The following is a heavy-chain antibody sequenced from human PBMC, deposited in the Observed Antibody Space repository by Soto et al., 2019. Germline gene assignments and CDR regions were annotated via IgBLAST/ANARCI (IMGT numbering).Heavy chain of an antibody. CDR1: GFSLSTSGVG. V-gene: IGHV2-5*02. CDR2: IYWDDDK. Sequence: SGPTLVNPTQTLTLTCTFSGFSLSTSGVGVGWIRQPPGKALEWLALIYWDDDKRYSPSLKSRLTITKDTSKNQVVLTMTNMDPVDTATYYCAPYVIAVTGVTSAMDVWGQGTTVTVSS. D-gene: IGHD6-19*01. CDR3: APYVIAVTGVTSAMDV. J-gene: IGHJ6*02.